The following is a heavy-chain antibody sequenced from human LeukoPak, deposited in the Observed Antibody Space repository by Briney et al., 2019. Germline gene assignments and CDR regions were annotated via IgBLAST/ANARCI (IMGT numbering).Heavy chain of an antibody. D-gene: IGHD3-22*01. CDR3: ARDHYDSSGYYSPDY. CDR1: GYTFTSYG. CDR2: ISAYNGNT. Sequence: GASVKVSCKASGYTFTSYGISWVRQAPGQGLEWMGWISAYNGNTNYAQKLQGRVTMTTDTSTSTAYMELRSLRSDDTAVYYCARDHYDSSGYYSPDYWGQGTLVTVSP. V-gene: IGHV1-18*01. J-gene: IGHJ4*02.